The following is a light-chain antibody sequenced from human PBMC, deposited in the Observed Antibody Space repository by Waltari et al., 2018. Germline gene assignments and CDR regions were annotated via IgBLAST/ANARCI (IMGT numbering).Light chain of an antibody. J-gene: IGKJ1*01. V-gene: IGKV1-39*01. Sequence: DIQMTQSPSSLSASVGDRVTITCRASQSISSYLNWYQQKPGKAPNLLIYAASSLQSGVPSRFSGSGSGTDFTLTISSLQPEDFATYYCQQSYSTPQVTFGQGTKVEIK. CDR2: AAS. CDR3: QQSYSTPQVT. CDR1: QSISSY.